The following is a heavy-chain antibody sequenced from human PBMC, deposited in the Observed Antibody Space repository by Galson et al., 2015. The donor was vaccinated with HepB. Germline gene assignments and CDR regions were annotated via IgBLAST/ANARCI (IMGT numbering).Heavy chain of an antibody. CDR2: IVPIFGAA. D-gene: IGHD3-22*01. J-gene: IGHJ4*02. Sequence: SVKVSCKASGGTFSNHSITWVRQAPGQGLEWMGRIVPIFGAADYAQRFQGRVKITADESTSTAYMEVITLSSQDTAVYYCARDSAHHSDSNSYSLVGWGQGTLVTVSS. CDR1: GGTFSNHS. V-gene: IGHV1-69*13. CDR3: ARDSAHHSDSNSYSLVG.